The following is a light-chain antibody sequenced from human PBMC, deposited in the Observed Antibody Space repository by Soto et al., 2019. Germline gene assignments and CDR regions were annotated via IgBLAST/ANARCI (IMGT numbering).Light chain of an antibody. CDR2: GAS. CDR3: QQYNNWPWT. CDR1: QSVSSD. J-gene: IGKJ1*01. Sequence: EIVMTQSPGTLSVSPGERATLSCRASQSVSSDLAWYQQKPGQAPRLLMHGASTRATGIPARFSGGGSGTEFTLTISSLQSEDFEIYYCQQYNNWPWTFGQGTKVEIK. V-gene: IGKV3-15*01.